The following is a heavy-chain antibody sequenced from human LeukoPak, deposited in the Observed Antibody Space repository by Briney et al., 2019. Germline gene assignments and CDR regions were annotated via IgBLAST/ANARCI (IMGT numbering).Heavy chain of an antibody. V-gene: IGHV4-39*07. CDR2: VYYSGST. D-gene: IGHD1-14*01. CDR3: AREAATEPHYYYYMDV. J-gene: IGHJ6*03. Sequence: SETLSLTCTVSGGSISSSGYCWGWIRQPPGKGLEWVGSVYYSGSTYYNPSLKSRVTISIDTSKNQFSLKLRSVIAADTAVYYCAREAATEPHYYYYMDVWGKGTTVTVSS. CDR1: GGSISSSGYC.